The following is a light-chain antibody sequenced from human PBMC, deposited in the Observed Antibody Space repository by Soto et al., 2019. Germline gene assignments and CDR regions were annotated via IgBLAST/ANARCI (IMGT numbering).Light chain of an antibody. Sequence: EIVLTQSPGTLSLSPGERATLSCRASQSVSSTYLAWYQQKFGQAPRLLIYGAYSRATGIQDRFSGSGSGTDFTLTIRSLQPEDFATYYCKQSYNTPQTFGQGTKVDIK. CDR2: GAY. V-gene: IGKV3-20*01. CDR1: QSVSSTY. CDR3: KQSYNTPQT. J-gene: IGKJ1*01.